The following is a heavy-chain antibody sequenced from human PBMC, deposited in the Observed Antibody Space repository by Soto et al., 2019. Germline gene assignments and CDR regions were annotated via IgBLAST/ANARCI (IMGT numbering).Heavy chain of an antibody. CDR3: ARGGQDFWSGPFDY. V-gene: IGHV4-4*07. CDR1: DGSISTYF. J-gene: IGHJ4*02. D-gene: IGHD3-3*01. Sequence: QGQLQESGPGLVKPSETLSLTCTVSDGSISTYFCNWIRQPAGKGLEWIGRIDNSGNTNYNPSLKSRVPISADTSRYQFSLKLNSVTAADTAVYYCARGGQDFWSGPFDYWGQGALVTVSS. CDR2: IDNSGNT.